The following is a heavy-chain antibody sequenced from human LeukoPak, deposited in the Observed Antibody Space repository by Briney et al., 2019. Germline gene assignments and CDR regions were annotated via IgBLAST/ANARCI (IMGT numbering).Heavy chain of an antibody. CDR3: ARDPSSHSPWGFDF. V-gene: IGHV3-20*04. J-gene: IGHJ4*02. D-gene: IGHD2-2*01. CDR2: ITWNGVGT. CDR1: GFTFDDYG. Sequence: PGGSLRLSCAASGFTFDDYGMIWVRQAPGKGLEWVSYITWNGVGTAYADSVKGRFTISRDNAKNSLYLQLSSLTVDDTAVYYCARDPSSHSPWGFDFWGQGTLVTVSS.